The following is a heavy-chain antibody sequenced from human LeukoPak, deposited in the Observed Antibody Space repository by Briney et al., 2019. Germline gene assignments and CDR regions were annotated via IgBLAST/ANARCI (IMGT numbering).Heavy chain of an antibody. J-gene: IGHJ4*02. V-gene: IGHV4-34*01. D-gene: IGHD3-10*01. CDR3: ARGIRITMVRGVLYYFDY. Sequence: SETLSLTCAVYGGSFSGYYWSWIRLPPGKGLEWIGEINHSGSTNYNPSLKSRVTISVDTSKNQFSLKLSSVTAADTAVYYCARGIRITMVRGVLYYFDYWGQGTLVTVSS. CDR2: INHSGST. CDR1: GGSFSGYY.